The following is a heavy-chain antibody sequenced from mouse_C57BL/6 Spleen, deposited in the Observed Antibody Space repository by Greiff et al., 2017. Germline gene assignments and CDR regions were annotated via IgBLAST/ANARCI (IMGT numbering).Heavy chain of an antibody. Sequence: VKLVESGPGLVEPSQCLSITCTVSGFSLTSYGVSWVRQPPGKGLEWLGVIWGDGSTNYHSALISRQCISKDNSTSQVFLKLNSRQTADTATYYCAKGGYSNLWYYDVWGTGTTVTVSS. CDR1: GFSLTSYG. CDR3: AKGGYSNLWYYDV. J-gene: IGHJ1*03. D-gene: IGHD2-5*01. CDR2: IWGDGST. V-gene: IGHV2-3*01.